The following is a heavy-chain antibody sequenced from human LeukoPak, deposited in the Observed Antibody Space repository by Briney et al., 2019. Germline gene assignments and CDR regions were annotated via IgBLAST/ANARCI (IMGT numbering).Heavy chain of an antibody. CDR3: ARGFRGYSGYDYYYYYYYMDV. Sequence: SETLSLTCTVSGGSISSSSYYWGWVRQPPGKGLEWIGSIYYSGSTYYNPSLKSRVTISVDTSKNQFSLKLSSVTAADTAVYYCARGFRGYSGYDYYYYYYYMDVWGKGTTVTVSS. CDR1: GGSISSSSYY. J-gene: IGHJ6*03. D-gene: IGHD5-12*01. V-gene: IGHV4-39*07. CDR2: IYYSGST.